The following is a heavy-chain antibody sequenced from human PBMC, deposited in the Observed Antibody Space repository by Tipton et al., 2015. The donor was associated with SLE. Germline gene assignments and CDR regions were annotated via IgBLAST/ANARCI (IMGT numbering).Heavy chain of an antibody. CDR3: ARGPRKLVPGSYYYYMDV. CDR1: GTSISNYY. V-gene: IGHV4-59*01. Sequence: TLSLTCSVSGTSISNYYWSWIRQPPGKGLEWVGYISYSGSTNYNPSLRSRVTISLDTSKKQFSLKLNSVSAADTAVYYCARGPRKLVPGSYYYYMDVWGKGTTVTASS. CDR2: ISYSGST. J-gene: IGHJ6*03. D-gene: IGHD6-6*01.